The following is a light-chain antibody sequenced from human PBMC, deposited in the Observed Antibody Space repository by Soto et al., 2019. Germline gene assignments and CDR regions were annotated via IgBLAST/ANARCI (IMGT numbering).Light chain of an antibody. CDR3: QSYDSSLSGWV. J-gene: IGLJ3*02. V-gene: IGLV1-40*01. Sequence: QSVLTQPPSVSGAPGQRVTISCTGSSSNIGAGYDVHWYQQLPGTAPKLLIYGNRNRPSGVPDRFSGSKSGTSASLAITGXXXXXXXXXYCQSYDSSLSGWVFGGGTKLTV. CDR1: SSNIGAGYD. CDR2: GNR.